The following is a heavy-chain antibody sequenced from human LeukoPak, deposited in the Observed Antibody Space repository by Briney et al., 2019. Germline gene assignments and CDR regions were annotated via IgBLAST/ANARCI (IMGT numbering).Heavy chain of an antibody. D-gene: IGHD3-9*01. CDR1: GITLSSYA. V-gene: IGHV3-30*04. J-gene: IGHJ4*02. Sequence: GGSLRLSCAASGITLSSYAMHWVRQAPGKGLEWVAVISYDGSNKYYADSVKGRFTISRDNSKNTLYLQMHSLRSEDTAVYYFAREYYDILTRSYYFDYWGQGTLVTVSS. CDR2: ISYDGSNK. CDR3: AREYYDILTRSYYFDY.